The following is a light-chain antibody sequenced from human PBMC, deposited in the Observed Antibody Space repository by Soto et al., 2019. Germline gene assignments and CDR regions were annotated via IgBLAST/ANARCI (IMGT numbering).Light chain of an antibody. CDR1: QSISNW. V-gene: IGKV1-5*03. Sequence: DIQMTQSPSTLSASVGDRVTITCRASQSISNWLAWYQQKPGKAPEVLLYKASTLQSGVPSRFSGSGTGTEFTLTIHRLQPDDFATYYCQQYNRYPITFGQGTRLEIK. CDR2: KAS. CDR3: QQYNRYPIT. J-gene: IGKJ5*01.